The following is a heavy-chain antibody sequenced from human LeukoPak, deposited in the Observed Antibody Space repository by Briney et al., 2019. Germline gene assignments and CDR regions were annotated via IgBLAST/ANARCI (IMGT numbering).Heavy chain of an antibody. CDR3: AREDCSGGSCYSSEAFDI. V-gene: IGHV3-21*01. CDR2: ISSSSSYI. CDR1: GFTFSSYS. Sequence: PGGSLRLSCAASGFTFSSYSMNSGRHAPEEGLGWGSSISSSSSYIYYADSVKGRFTISGDNAKNSLYLQMNSLRAEDTAVYYCAREDCSGGSCYSSEAFDIWGQGTMVTVSS. D-gene: IGHD2-15*01. J-gene: IGHJ3*02.